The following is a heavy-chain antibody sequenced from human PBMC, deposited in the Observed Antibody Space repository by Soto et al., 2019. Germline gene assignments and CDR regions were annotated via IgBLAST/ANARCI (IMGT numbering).Heavy chain of an antibody. D-gene: IGHD6-13*01. CDR1: GYTFSSYA. CDR2: IIPIFGTA. Sequence: QVQLVQSGAEVKKPGASVKVSCKASGYTFSSYAISWVRQAPGQGLEWMGGIIPIFGTANYAQKFQGRVTITADESTSTAYMELSSLRSEDTAVYYCARDPPTGSSSWHRFDYWGQGTLVTVSS. V-gene: IGHV1-69*01. CDR3: ARDPPTGSSSWHRFDY. J-gene: IGHJ4*02.